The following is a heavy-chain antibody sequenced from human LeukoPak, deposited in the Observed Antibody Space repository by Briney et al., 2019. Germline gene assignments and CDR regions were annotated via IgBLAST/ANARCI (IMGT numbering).Heavy chain of an antibody. CDR2: IYPGDSDT. D-gene: IGHD3-22*01. CDR1: GYSFTSYW. Sequence: NLGESLKISCKGSGYSFTSYWIGWVRQMPGKGLEWMGIIYPGDSDTRYSPSFQGQVTISADKSISTAYLQWSSLKASDTAMYYCARPTSPYYDSSGYSDYWGQGTLVTVSS. J-gene: IGHJ4*02. CDR3: ARPTSPYYDSSGYSDY. V-gene: IGHV5-51*01.